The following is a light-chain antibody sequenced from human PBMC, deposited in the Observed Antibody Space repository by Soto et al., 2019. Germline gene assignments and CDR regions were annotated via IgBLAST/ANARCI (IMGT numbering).Light chain of an antibody. Sequence: EIVMTQSPATLSVSPGERATLSCRASQSVSSNLAWYQQKPGQAPRLIIYSASTRATGIPARFSGSRSGTEFTLTISSLQSEDYAVYYCQQYNNWLITFGQGTRLEIK. CDR3: QQYNNWLIT. V-gene: IGKV3-15*01. J-gene: IGKJ5*01. CDR1: QSVSSN. CDR2: SAS.